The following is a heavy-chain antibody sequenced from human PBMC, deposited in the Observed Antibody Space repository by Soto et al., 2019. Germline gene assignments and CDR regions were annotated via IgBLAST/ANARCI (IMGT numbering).Heavy chain of an antibody. CDR1: GYTFTGYY. CDR3: ARDAAGSYYDSSGYYPNRAFDI. D-gene: IGHD3-22*01. V-gene: IGHV1-2*04. CDR2: INPNSGGT. Sequence: ASVKVSCKASGYTFTGYYMHWVRQAPGQGLEWIRWINPNSGGTNYAQKFQGWVTMTRDTSISTAYMELSRLRSDDTAVYYCARDAAGSYYDSSGYYPNRAFDIWGQGTMVTVSS. J-gene: IGHJ3*02.